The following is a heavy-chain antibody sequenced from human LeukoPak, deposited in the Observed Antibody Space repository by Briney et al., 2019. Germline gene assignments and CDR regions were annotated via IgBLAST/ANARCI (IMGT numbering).Heavy chain of an antibody. V-gene: IGHV1-69*01. CDR1: GGTFSSYA. Sequence: ASVKVSCKASGGTFSSYAISWVRQAPGQGLEWMGGIIPIFGTANYAQKFQGRVTITADESTSTAYMELSSLRSENTAVYYCAREPLHHYYYYYMDVWGKGTTVTVSS. D-gene: IGHD4-11*01. J-gene: IGHJ6*03. CDR2: IIPIFGTA. CDR3: AREPLHHYYYYYMDV.